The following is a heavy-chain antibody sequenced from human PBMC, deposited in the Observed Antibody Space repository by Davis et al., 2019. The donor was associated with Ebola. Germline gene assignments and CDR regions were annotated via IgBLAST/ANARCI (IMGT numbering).Heavy chain of an antibody. Sequence: SETLSLTCAVYGGSFSGYYWSWIRQPPGKGLEWIGEIYHSGSTNYNPSLKSRVTVSVDKSKNQFSLKLSSVTAADTAVYYCAREHSSSWYRVNAFDIWGQGTMVTVSS. V-gene: IGHV4-34*01. J-gene: IGHJ3*02. CDR3: AREHSSSWYRVNAFDI. CDR2: IYHSGST. CDR1: GGSFSGYY. D-gene: IGHD6-13*01.